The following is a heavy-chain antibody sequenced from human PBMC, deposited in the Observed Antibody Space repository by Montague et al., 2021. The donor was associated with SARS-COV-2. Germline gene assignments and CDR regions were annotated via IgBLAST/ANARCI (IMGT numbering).Heavy chain of an antibody. D-gene: IGHD4-17*01. V-gene: IGHV2-70*01. Sequence: PALVKPTQTLTLTCTFSGFSLNTSGMRVSWIRQPPGKALEWLALXXWDEDQYYSTSLKTRLTISKDTSKNQVVLTMTNMGPIDTATYYCARSYGDYRDSYFDYWGQGTLVTVSS. J-gene: IGHJ4*02. CDR1: GFSLNTSGMR. CDR3: ARSYGDYRDSYFDY. CDR2: XXWDEDQ.